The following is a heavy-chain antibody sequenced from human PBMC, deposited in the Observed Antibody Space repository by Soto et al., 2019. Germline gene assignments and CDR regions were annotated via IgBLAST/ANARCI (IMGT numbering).Heavy chain of an antibody. J-gene: IGHJ6*02. V-gene: IGHV3-9*01. D-gene: IGHD3-22*01. CDR2: ISWNSGTI. Sequence: EVQLVESGGGLVQPGRSLRLSCAASGFSLDDYAMHWVRQAPGKGLEWVSGISWNSGTIAYADSVKGRFTISRDNAKNSLYLQMISLRPEDTALYYCARDRVISWTVFWAMDVWGQGTTVTVSS. CDR1: GFSLDDYA. CDR3: ARDRVISWTVFWAMDV.